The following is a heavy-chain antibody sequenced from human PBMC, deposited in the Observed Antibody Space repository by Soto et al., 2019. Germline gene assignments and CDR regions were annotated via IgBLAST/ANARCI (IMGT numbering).Heavy chain of an antibody. V-gene: IGHV1-8*01. D-gene: IGHD1-26*01. J-gene: IGHJ4*02. CDR3: AGETVGTTGIAF. Sequence: QAQLVQSGAEVKKPGASVKVSCKASGYTFTGYDINWVRQATGQGLEWMGWMNPNSGNTGYAQNFQGRVTMTRENSITTAYMELTSLRDDDSAVYYCAGETVGTTGIAFWGQGTLVTVSS. CDR2: MNPNSGNT. CDR1: GYTFTGYD.